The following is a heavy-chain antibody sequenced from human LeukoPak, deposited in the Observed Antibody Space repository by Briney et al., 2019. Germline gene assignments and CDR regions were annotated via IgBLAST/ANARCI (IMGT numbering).Heavy chain of an antibody. V-gene: IGHV3-74*01. CDR1: GFTFSNYW. CDR3: SRDSLSSCGGDCYSGLDV. CDR2: IKSDGSST. D-gene: IGHD2-21*02. Sequence: GGSLRLSCAASGFTFSNYWMHWVRQAPGEALMWVSRIKSDGSSTTYADSVKGRFTISRDNAKNTLYLQMNSLRTEDTAVYYCSRDSLSSCGGDCYSGLDVWGQGTTVTVSS. J-gene: IGHJ6*02.